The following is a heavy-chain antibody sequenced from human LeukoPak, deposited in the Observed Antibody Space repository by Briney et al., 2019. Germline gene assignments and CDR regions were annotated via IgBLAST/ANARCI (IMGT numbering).Heavy chain of an antibody. J-gene: IGHJ4*02. CDR1: CGSFSGYY. V-gene: IGHV4-34*01. Sequence: SETLSLTCAVYCGSFSGYYWSWIRQPPGKGREWIGEINHSGSTNYNPSLKSRVTISVDTSKSQFSLKLSSVTAADTAVYYCARTQLWLWGGPYNYWGQGTLVTVSS. CDR3: ARTQLWLWGGPYNY. D-gene: IGHD5-18*01. CDR2: INHSGST.